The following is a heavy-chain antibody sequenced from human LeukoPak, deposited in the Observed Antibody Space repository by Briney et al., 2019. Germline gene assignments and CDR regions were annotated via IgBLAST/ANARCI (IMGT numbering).Heavy chain of an antibody. CDR1: GFTFSSYA. V-gene: IGHV3-23*01. J-gene: IGHJ4*02. CDR3: ARGRVVIVPIGMKY. CDR2: ISGSGGST. D-gene: IGHD2/OR15-2a*01. Sequence: GGSLRLSCAASGFTFSSYAMSWVRQAPGKGLEWVSAISGSGGSTYYADSVKGRFSVSRDNSNNTLDLQMNNLTPEDTAVYFCARGRVVIVPIGMKYWGQGTLVAVPS.